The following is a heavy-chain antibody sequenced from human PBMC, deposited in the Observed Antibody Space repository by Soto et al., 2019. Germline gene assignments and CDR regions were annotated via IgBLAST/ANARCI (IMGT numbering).Heavy chain of an antibody. CDR2: IIPIFGTA. CDR1: GGTFSSYA. D-gene: IGHD3-22*01. V-gene: IGHV1-69*13. J-gene: IGHJ5*02. Sequence: GASVKVSCKASGGTFSSYAISWVRQAPGQGLEWMGGIIPIFGTANYAQKFQGRVTITADESTSTAYMELSSLRSEDTAVYYCATGVPVYYYSSGYYWSNWFYPWGQGTLVPVSS. CDR3: ATGVPVYYYSSGYYWSNWFYP.